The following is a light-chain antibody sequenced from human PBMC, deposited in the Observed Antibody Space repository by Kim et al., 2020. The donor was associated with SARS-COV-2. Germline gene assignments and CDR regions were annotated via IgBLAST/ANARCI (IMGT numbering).Light chain of an antibody. CDR2: HVN. CDR3: SSYTNSDSWV. CDR1: SSDIGAYNY. J-gene: IGLJ3*02. Sequence: GQSITISCTGTSSDIGAYNYVSWCQQHPGKAPKLMIFHVNKRPSGVSRRFSGSKSANTASLTISGLQPEDEADYYCSSYTNSDSWVFGGGTQLTVL. V-gene: IGLV2-14*04.